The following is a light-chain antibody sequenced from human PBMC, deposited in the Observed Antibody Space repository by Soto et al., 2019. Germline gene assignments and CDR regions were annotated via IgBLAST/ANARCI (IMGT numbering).Light chain of an antibody. CDR3: SSDTTVPAPQWV. V-gene: IGLV2-14*01. Sequence: QSALTQPASVSGSPGQSITIPCSGRSSDLGGLNYVSWYQQHPGKVPKLIIYKVDNRPSGISDRFSASKSGNTASLTISGLQVEDEAHYYCSSDTTVPAPQWVFAGGTKVTVL. J-gene: IGLJ3*02. CDR1: SSDLGGLNY. CDR2: KVD.